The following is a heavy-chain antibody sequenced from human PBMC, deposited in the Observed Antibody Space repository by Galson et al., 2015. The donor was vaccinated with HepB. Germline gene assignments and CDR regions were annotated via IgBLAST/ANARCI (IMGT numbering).Heavy chain of an antibody. CDR2: IWYDGSNK. CDR3: AREEAAAGTPPDY. Sequence: SLRLSCAASGFTFSSYGMHWVRQAPGKGLEWVAVIWYDGSNKYYADSVKGRFTISRDNSKNTLYLQMNSLRAEDTAVYYCAREEAAAGTPPDYWGQGTLVTVSS. J-gene: IGHJ4*02. D-gene: IGHD6-13*01. V-gene: IGHV3-33*01. CDR1: GFTFSSYG.